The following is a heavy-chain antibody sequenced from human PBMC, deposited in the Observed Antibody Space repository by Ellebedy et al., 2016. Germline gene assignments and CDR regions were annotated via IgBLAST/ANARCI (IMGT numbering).Heavy chain of an antibody. V-gene: IGHV1-18*04. D-gene: IGHD1/OR15-1a*01. CDR1: GYTFTIYY. J-gene: IGHJ6*03. CDR3: ARGQQDLYNYFYMDV. CDR2: ISAHNNNT. Sequence: ASVKVSCXASGYTFTIYYMHWVRQAPGQGLEWMGWISAHNNNTKYAQNLQGRVTMTTDISTSTAYMELTSLRPDDAAVYYCARGQQDLYNYFYMDVWGKGTTVTVSS.